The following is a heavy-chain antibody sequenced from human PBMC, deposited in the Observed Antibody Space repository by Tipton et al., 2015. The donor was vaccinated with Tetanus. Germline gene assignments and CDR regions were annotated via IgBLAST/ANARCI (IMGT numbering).Heavy chain of an antibody. D-gene: IGHD6-19*01. CDR2: ISGDGSST. Sequence: SLRLSCAASGFTFSDYWMHWVRQAPGKGLMWVSRISGDGSSTSYAASVKGRFTISRDNAKNTVYLQMNSLRAEDTAVYYCARAQVVAGTGGFDPWGQGTPVTVPS. V-gene: IGHV3-74*01. J-gene: IGHJ5*02. CDR3: ARAQVVAGTGGFDP. CDR1: GFTFSDYW.